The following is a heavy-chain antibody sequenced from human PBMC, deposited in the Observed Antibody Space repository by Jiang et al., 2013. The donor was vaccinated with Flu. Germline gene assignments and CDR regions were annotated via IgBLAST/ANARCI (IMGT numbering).Heavy chain of an antibody. V-gene: IGHV1-69*01. CDR3: AGGYYYGSGSYFGWFAP. Sequence: SSVKVSCKASGGTFSSYSISWVRQAPGQGLEWMGGIIRGFGTANYAQKFQGRVTITADESTSTAYMDLSSLRSEDTAVYYCAGGYYYGSGSYFGWFAPWGQGTLVTVSS. J-gene: IGHJ5*02. CDR2: IIRGFGTA. D-gene: IGHD3-10*01. CDR1: GGTFSSYS.